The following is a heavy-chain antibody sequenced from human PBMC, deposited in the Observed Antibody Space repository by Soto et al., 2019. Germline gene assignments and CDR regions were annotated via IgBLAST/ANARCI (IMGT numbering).Heavy chain of an antibody. J-gene: IGHJ4*02. CDR2: IYYSGST. D-gene: IGHD4-17*01. CDR1: GGSISSYY. Sequence: QVQLQESGPGLVKPSETLSLTCTVSGGSISSYYWSWIRQPPGKGLELIGYIYYSGSTNYNPSLKSRVTISVDTSKNQFSLKLSSVTAADTAVYYCARRRLYGDHIALDYWAREPWSPSPQ. V-gene: IGHV4-59*01. CDR3: ARRRLYGDHIALDY.